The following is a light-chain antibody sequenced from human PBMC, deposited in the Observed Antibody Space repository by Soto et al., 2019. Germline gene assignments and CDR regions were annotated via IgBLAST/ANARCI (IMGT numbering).Light chain of an antibody. V-gene: IGKV1-5*03. CDR2: KAA. J-gene: IGKJ1*01. CDR3: QQYNSDPTWT. CDR1: QSIRSW. Sequence: DIQMTQSPSTLSASVGDRVTITCRASQSIRSWLAWYQQKPGKAPKLLIYKAASLESGVPSRFSGSGSGTEFTLTISSLQPDDFATYYCQQYNSDPTWTFGQGTKVEIK.